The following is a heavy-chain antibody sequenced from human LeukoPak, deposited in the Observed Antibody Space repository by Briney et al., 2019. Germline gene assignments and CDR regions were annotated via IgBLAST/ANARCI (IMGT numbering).Heavy chain of an antibody. D-gene: IGHD1-26*01. CDR1: GYTFTGYY. J-gene: IGHJ4*02. CDR2: INPNGGGT. Sequence: ASVKVSYKPSGYTFTGYYILEVGQAPGQGLEWMGWINPNGGGTNYAQQFQGRVTMTSDTSISTAYMELSSLRSDDTAVYYCARDSYSGSYYYWGEGELGTVSS. V-gene: IGHV1-2*02. CDR3: ARDSYSGSYYY.